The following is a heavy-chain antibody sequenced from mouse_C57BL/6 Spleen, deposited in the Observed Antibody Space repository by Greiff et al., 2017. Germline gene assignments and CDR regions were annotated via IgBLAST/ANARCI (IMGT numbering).Heavy chain of an antibody. CDR3: ARGPEGLSY. Sequence: QVQLQQSGPELVKPGASVKISCKASGYAFSSSWMNWVKQRPGKGLEWIGRIYPGDGDTKYNGKFKGKATLTADKSSSTAYMKLSSLTSEDSGVYFCARGPEGLSYWGQGTLVTVSA. CDR2: IYPGDGDT. D-gene: IGHD6-1*01. J-gene: IGHJ3*01. CDR1: GYAFSSSW. V-gene: IGHV1-82*01.